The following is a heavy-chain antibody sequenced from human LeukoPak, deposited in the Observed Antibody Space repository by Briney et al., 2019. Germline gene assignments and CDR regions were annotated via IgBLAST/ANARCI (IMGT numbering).Heavy chain of an antibody. J-gene: IGHJ3*02. V-gene: IGHV3-7*01. CDR1: GFTFSSYW. CDR3: VGPNGAFDI. CDR2: IKQDGSEK. Sequence: GGSLRLSCAASGFTFSSYWMSWVRQAPGKGLEWVANIKQDGSEKYYVDSVKGRFTISRDNARNSLYLQMNSLRAEDTAVYYCVGPNGAFDIWGQGTMVTVSS.